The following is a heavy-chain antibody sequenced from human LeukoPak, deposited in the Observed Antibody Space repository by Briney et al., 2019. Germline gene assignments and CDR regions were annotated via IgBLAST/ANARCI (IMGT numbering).Heavy chain of an antibody. CDR1: GGSISSSNW. V-gene: IGHV4-4*02. CDR2: IYHSGST. CDR3: ARWLPNTGYSSSWYGGLDP. J-gene: IGHJ5*02. Sequence: PSETLSLTCAVSGGSISSSNWWSWVRQPPGKGLEWIGEIYHSGSTYYNPSLKSRVTISVDTSKNQFSLKLSSVTAADTAVYYCARWLPNTGYSSSWYGGLDPWGQGTLVTVSS. D-gene: IGHD6-13*01.